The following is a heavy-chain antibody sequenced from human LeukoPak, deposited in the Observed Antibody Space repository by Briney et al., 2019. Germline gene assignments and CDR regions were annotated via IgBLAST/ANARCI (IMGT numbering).Heavy chain of an antibody. Sequence: PSETLSLTCTVSGGSISGYYWSWIRQPPGKGLEWIGYIYYRGTTNYNLSLKSRVAISVDTSKNQFSLKLSSVTAADAAVYYCARQADNSGSSLDYEYWGQGTLVTVSP. CDR1: GGSISGYY. D-gene: IGHD1-26*01. V-gene: IGHV4-59*08. CDR2: IYYRGTT. CDR3: ARQADNSGSSLDYEY. J-gene: IGHJ4*02.